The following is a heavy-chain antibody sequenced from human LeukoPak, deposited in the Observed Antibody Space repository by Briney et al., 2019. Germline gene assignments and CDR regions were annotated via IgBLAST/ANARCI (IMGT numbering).Heavy chain of an antibody. V-gene: IGHV3-23*01. CDR2: ISGSGGST. J-gene: IGHJ6*03. D-gene: IGHD3-3*01. CDR3: ASNDFWSGYYYYYYYMDV. CDR1: GFTFSSYA. Sequence: GGSLRLSCAASGFTFSSYAMSWVRQAPGKGLEWVSAISGSGGSTYYADSVKGRFTISRDNSKNTLYLQMNSLRAEDTAVYYCASNDFWSGYYYYYYYMDVWGKGTTVTVSS.